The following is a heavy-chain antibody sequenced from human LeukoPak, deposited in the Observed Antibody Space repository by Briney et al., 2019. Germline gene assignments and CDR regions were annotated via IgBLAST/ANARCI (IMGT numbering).Heavy chain of an antibody. D-gene: IGHD6-19*01. J-gene: IGHJ4*02. V-gene: IGHV5-51*01. Sequence: KAGASLQISCEGSGSIFTSYWIGCVRQLPGKGLEWMGIIYPGDSDTRYSPSFHGQVTISADKSISTAYLQWSSLKASDTAMYYCARQDSSGWSHFDYWGQGTLATVSS. CDR1: GSIFTSYW. CDR3: ARQDSSGWSHFDY. CDR2: IYPGDSDT.